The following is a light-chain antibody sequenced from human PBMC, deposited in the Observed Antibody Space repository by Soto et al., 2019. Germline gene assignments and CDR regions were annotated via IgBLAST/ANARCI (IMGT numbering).Light chain of an antibody. CDR2: DAS. J-gene: IGKJ1*01. CDR1: QSISSW. CDR3: QQYNSPLGT. V-gene: IGKV1-5*01. Sequence: DIQMTQSPSTLSASVGDRVTITCRASQSISSWLAWCHQKPGKAPKLLIYDASRLESGVPSRFSGSGSGTEFTLTISSLQPDDFETYYSQQYNSPLGTFGQGTKVEIK.